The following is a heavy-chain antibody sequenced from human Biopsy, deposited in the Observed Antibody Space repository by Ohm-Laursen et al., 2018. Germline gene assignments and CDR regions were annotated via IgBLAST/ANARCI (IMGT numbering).Heavy chain of an antibody. V-gene: IGHV3-9*01. CDR2: ISWISRNT. D-gene: IGHD3-22*01. Sequence: SLRLSCTATGFNFNDYAMHWVRQRPGKGLEWVSGISWISRNTGYADSVKGRFTITRDNAKNSLYLQMNSLRPEDTALYYCARDRGQNFYDSTGYYNGMDGWGQGTTVTVAS. J-gene: IGHJ6*02. CDR1: GFNFNDYA. CDR3: ARDRGQNFYDSTGYYNGMDG.